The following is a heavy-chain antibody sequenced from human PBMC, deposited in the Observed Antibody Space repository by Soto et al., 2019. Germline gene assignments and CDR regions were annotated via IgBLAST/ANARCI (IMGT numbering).Heavy chain of an antibody. D-gene: IGHD2-8*01. J-gene: IGHJ4*02. CDR2: IHYSGTT. V-gene: IGHV4-61*01. CDR1: GGSISNDYYF. Sequence: SLTCTVSGGSISNDYYFWSWIRQPPGKGLEWIGYIHYSGTTNYNPSVMSRVTISVDTSKNQLSLNLSSVTAADTAVYYCARGRREYCTNGVCYTFVPDWGQGTLVTISS. CDR3: ARGRREYCTNGVCYTFVPD.